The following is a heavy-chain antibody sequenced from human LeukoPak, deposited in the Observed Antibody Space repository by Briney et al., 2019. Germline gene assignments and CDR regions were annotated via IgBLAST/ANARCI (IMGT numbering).Heavy chain of an antibody. D-gene: IGHD5-12*01. V-gene: IGHV4-39*01. Sequence: PSETLSLACTVSGGSMSSGSSYWGWIRQPPGKGLEWIGTIYYSGSTYYNPSLKSRVTISADTSKNQFSLKLSPVTAADTAVYYCARTRGYSGYVDAFDIWGQGTMVTVFS. J-gene: IGHJ3*02. CDR3: ARTRGYSGYVDAFDI. CDR2: IYYSGST. CDR1: GGSMSSGSSY.